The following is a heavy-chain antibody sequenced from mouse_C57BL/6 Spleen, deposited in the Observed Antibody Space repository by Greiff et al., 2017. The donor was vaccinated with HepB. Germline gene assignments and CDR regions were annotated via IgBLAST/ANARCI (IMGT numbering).Heavy chain of an antibody. J-gene: IGHJ4*01. D-gene: IGHD3-2*02. CDR3: ARRGGSSGYPPYAMDY. CDR2: IYPGSGST. CDR1: GYTFTSYW. Sequence: VQLQQPGAELVKPGASVKMSCKASGYTFTSYWITWVKQRPGQGLEWIGDIYPGSGSTNYNEKFKSKATLTVDTSSSTAYMQLSSLTSEDSAVYYSARRGGSSGYPPYAMDYWGQGTTVTVSS. V-gene: IGHV1-55*01.